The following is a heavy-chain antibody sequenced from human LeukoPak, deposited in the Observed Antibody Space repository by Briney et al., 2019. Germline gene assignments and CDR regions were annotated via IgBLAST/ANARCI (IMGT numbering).Heavy chain of an antibody. V-gene: IGHV4-59*01. CDR3: ARRIPAAGHSSYYFDS. D-gene: IGHD6-13*01. CDR2: ISYSGST. CDR1: GDSISSYY. Sequence: SESLSLTCTVSGDSISSYYWSWIRQPPGKGLEWIGFISYSGSTNYNPSLKSRATISVDTSKSQFSLKLSSVTAADRAVYYCARRIPAAGHSSYYFDSWGQGALVTVSS. J-gene: IGHJ4*02.